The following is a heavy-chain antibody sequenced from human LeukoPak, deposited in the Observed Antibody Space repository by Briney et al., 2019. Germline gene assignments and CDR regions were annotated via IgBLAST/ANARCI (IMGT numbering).Heavy chain of an antibody. V-gene: IGHV3-23*01. CDR3: ARDLQAGPTVVTPFDY. D-gene: IGHD4-23*01. CDR2: VSSGGDS. J-gene: IGHJ4*02. Sequence: PGGSLRLSCAASGFTFNRYALTWVRQAPGKGLEWISLVSSGGDSYYTNSVKGRFTISRDNSKNTLYLQMSSLRAEDTAVYYCARDLQAGPTVVTPFDYWGQGTLVTVSS. CDR1: GFTFNRYA.